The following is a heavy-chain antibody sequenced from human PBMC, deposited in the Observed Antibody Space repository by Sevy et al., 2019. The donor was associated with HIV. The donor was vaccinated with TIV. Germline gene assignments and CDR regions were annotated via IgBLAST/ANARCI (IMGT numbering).Heavy chain of an antibody. CDR2: TSYHDMNK. V-gene: IGHV3-30*04. Sequence: GGSLRLSCAVSGFTLTTYAMHWVRQAPGKGLEWMVVTSYHDMNKYYAASGKGRFTISGDTSTNILYRQMNSLEPEDTAVYYSVRDGVPLTSHDSSGYLRTLDYWGQGTLVTVSS. CDR1: GFTLTTYA. CDR3: VRDGVPLTSHDSSGYLRTLDY. D-gene: IGHD3-22*01. J-gene: IGHJ4*02.